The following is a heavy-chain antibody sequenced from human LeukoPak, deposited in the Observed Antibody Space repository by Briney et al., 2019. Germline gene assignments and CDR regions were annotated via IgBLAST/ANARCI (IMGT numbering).Heavy chain of an antibody. J-gene: IGHJ4*02. CDR1: GYSISSGYY. V-gene: IGHV4-38-2*02. D-gene: IGHD4-17*01. Sequence: SETLSLTCTVSGYSISSGYYWGWIRQPPGKGLEWIGSIYHSGSTYYNPSLKSRVTISVDTSKNQFSLELSSVTAADTAVYYCARGGYGDYPSEGYFDYWGQGTLVTVSS. CDR3: ARGGYGDYPSEGYFDY. CDR2: IYHSGST.